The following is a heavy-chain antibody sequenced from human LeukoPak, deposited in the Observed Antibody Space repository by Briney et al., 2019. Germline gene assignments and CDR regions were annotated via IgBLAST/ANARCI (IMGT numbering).Heavy chain of an antibody. CDR3: ARGGFSGYDFDL. CDR1: GGSIISYY. V-gene: IGHV4-59*01. CDR2: IYYSGST. J-gene: IGHJ4*02. D-gene: IGHD5-12*01. Sequence: SETLSLTCIVSGGSIISYYWSWIRQPPGKRLQGSGDIYYSGSTNYNHSLKSRVTISVDTSKNQFSLKLRSVTTAATAVYYCARGGFSGYDFDLWGQGTLVTVSS.